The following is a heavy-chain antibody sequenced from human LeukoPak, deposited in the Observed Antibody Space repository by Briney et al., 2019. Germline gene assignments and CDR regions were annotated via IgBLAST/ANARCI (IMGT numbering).Heavy chain of an antibody. CDR1: GFTFSSYE. CDR2: ISSSGSTI. V-gene: IGHV3-48*03. J-gene: IGHJ4*02. Sequence: PGGSLRLSCAASGFTFSSYEMNWVRQAPGKGLKWVSYISSSGSTIYYADSVKGRFTISRDNAKNSLYLQMNSLRAEETAVYYCARERVSALDYWGQGTLVTVSS. CDR3: ARERVSALDY.